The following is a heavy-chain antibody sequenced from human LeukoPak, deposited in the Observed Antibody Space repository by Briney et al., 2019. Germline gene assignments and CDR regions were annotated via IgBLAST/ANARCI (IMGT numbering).Heavy chain of an antibody. D-gene: IGHD6-19*01. CDR2: ISGSGGST. Sequence: GGSLRLSCAASGFTFSSYGMTWVRQAPGKGLEWVSGISGSGGSTYYADSVKGRFTISRDNSKNTLYLQMNSLRAEDTAVYYCAKDLKSVGRGWYVTDAFDIWGQGTMVTVSS. CDR3: AKDLKSVGRGWYVTDAFDI. J-gene: IGHJ3*02. V-gene: IGHV3-23*01. CDR1: GFTFSSYG.